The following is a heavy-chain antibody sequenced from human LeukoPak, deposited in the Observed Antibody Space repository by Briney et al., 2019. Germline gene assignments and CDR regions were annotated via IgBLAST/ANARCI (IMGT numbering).Heavy chain of an antibody. CDR3: ARAFCSGGSCYRYFDY. D-gene: IGHD2-15*01. J-gene: IGHJ4*02. Sequence: GGSLRLSCAASGFTFSTYSMNWVRQAPGKGLEWVSFISSSSSYIYYADSVKGRFTISRDNAKNSLYLQMNSLRAEDTAVYYCARAFCSGGSCYRYFDYWGQGTLVTVSS. V-gene: IGHV3-21*01. CDR2: ISSSSSYI. CDR1: GFTFSTYS.